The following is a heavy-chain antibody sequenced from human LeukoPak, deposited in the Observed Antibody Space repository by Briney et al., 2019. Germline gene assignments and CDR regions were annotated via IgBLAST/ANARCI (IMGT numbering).Heavy chain of an antibody. J-gene: IGHJ4*02. CDR1: GSTFSSYG. CDR2: ISYDGSNK. D-gene: IGHD6-13*01. CDR3: AKGRDSSSWLDYFDY. Sequence: PGGSLRLSCAASGSTFSSYGMHWVRQAPGKGLEWVAVISYDGSNKYYADSVKGRFTISRDNSKNTLYLQMNSLRAEDTAVYYCAKGRDSSSWLDYFDYWGQGTLVTVSS. V-gene: IGHV3-30*18.